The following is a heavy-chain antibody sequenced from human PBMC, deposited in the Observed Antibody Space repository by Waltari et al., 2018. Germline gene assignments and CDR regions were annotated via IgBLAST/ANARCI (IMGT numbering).Heavy chain of an antibody. CDR2: IIPIFGTA. V-gene: IGHV1-69*13. CDR1: GGTFSSYA. CDR3: ATDLVSRFGELNR. D-gene: IGHD3-10*01. J-gene: IGHJ4*02. Sequence: QVQLVQSGAEVKKPGSSVKVSCKASGGTFSSYAISWVRQAPGQGLEWMGGIIPIFGTANYAQKFQGRVTMTEDTSTDTAYMELSSLRSEDTAVYYCATDLVSRFGELNRWGQGTLVTVSS.